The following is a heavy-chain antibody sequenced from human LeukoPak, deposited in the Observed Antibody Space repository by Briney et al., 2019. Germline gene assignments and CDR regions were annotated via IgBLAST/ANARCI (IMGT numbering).Heavy chain of an antibody. CDR3: ARERYQSSGWYLGWFAP. J-gene: IGHJ5*02. CDR1: GFTVSSNY. D-gene: IGHD6-19*01. Sequence: PGGSLRLSCAASGFTVSSNYMSWVRQAPGKGLEWVSVIYSGGSTYYADYVKGRFTISRDNSKNTLYLQMNSLRAEDTAVYYCARERYQSSGWYLGWFAPWGQGTLVTVSS. CDR2: IYSGGST. V-gene: IGHV3-66*02.